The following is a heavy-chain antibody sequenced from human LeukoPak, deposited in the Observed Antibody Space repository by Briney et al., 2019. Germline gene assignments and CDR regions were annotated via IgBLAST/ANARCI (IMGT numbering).Heavy chain of an antibody. CDR1: GFTFDDYA. V-gene: IGHV3-9*01. D-gene: IGHD4-17*01. J-gene: IGHJ5*02. Sequence: GGSLRLSCAASGFTFDDYAMHWVRQAPGKGLEWVSGISWNSGSIGYADSVKGRFTISRDNAKNSLYLQMNSLRAEDTALYYCAKDKYGDYDNWFDPWGQGTLVTVSS. CDR2: ISWNSGSI. CDR3: AKDKYGDYDNWFDP.